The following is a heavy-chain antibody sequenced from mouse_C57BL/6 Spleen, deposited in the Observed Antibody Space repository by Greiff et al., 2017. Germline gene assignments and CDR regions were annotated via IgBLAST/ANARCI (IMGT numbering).Heavy chain of an antibody. V-gene: IGHV1-50*01. CDR2: IDPSDSYT. D-gene: IGHD2-1*01. J-gene: IGHJ3*01. CDR3: ARTLYYGNQAWFAY. CDR1: GYTFTSYW. Sequence: QVQLQQPGAELVKPGASVKLSCKASGYTFTSYWMQWVKQRPGQGLEWIGEIDPSDSYTNYNQKFKGKATLTVDTSSSTAYMQLSSLTSEDSAVYYWARTLYYGNQAWFAYWGQGTLVTVSA.